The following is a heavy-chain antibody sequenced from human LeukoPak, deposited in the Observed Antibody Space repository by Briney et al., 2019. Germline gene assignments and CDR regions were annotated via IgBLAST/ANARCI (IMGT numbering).Heavy chain of an antibody. Sequence: SETLSLTCAVSGGSISSGGYSWSWIRQPPGKGLEWIGYIYCSGSTYYNPSLKSRVTISVDTSKNQFSLKLSSVTAADTAVYYCARVGAFGTTVTTLYYFDYWGQGTLVTVSS. CDR3: ARVGAFGTTVTTLYYFDY. CDR1: GGSISSGGYS. CDR2: IYCSGST. D-gene: IGHD4-17*01. V-gene: IGHV4-30-2*05. J-gene: IGHJ4*02.